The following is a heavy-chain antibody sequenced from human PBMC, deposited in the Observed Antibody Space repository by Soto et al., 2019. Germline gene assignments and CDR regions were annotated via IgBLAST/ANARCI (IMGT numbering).Heavy chain of an antibody. J-gene: IGHJ5*01. CDR2: FYYTGIT. CDR3: ARHVVDSKSFGARVNHFVS. V-gene: IGHV4-59*08. Sequence: SETLSLTCTVSGGFTSKYYRSWIRLLLGKRLKWIGYFYYTGITNYNPSLKSRISMSVYTSKNLFSLKLSSVTAADTAVYYCARHVVDSKSFGARVNHFVSWGHGILVTAPQ. D-gene: IGHD3-10*01. CDR1: GGFTSKYY.